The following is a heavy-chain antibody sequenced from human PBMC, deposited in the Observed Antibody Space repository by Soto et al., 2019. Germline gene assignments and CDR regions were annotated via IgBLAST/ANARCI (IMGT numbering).Heavy chain of an antibody. Sequence: ASVKASCKASGYTFTSYGISWVRQAPGQGLEWMGWISAYNGNTNYAQKLQGRVTMTTDTSTSTAYMELRSLRSDDTAVYYCARAPDAENWFDPWGQGTLVTVSS. CDR3: ARAPDAENWFDP. CDR1: GYTFTSYG. CDR2: ISAYNGNT. J-gene: IGHJ5*02. V-gene: IGHV1-18*01.